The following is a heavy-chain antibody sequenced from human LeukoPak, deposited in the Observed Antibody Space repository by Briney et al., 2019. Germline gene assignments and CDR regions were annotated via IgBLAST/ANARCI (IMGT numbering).Heavy chain of an antibody. CDR2: IYYSGST. D-gene: IGHD3-22*01. V-gene: IGHV4-30-4*01. Sequence: SRTLSLTCTVSGGSISSGDYYWSWIRQPPGKGLEWIGYIYYSGSTYYNPSLKSRVTISVDTSKNQFSLKLSSVTAADTAVYYCASGLQYDSTAFDIWGQGTMVTVSS. J-gene: IGHJ3*02. CDR1: GGSISSGDYY. CDR3: ASGLQYDSTAFDI.